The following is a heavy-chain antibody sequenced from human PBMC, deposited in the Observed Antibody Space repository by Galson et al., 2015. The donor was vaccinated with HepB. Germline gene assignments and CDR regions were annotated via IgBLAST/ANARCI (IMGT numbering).Heavy chain of an antibody. J-gene: IGHJ3*02. CDR3: ARDLGGCSSTSCRGGAFDI. CDR1: GGTFSSYA. V-gene: IGHV1-69*13. CDR2: IIPIFGTA. D-gene: IGHD2-2*01. Sequence: SVKVSCKASGGTFSSYAISWVRQAPGQGLEWVGGIIPIFGTANYAQKFQGRVTITADESTSTAYMELSSLRSEDTAVYYCARDLGGCSSTSCRGGAFDIWGQGTMVTVSS.